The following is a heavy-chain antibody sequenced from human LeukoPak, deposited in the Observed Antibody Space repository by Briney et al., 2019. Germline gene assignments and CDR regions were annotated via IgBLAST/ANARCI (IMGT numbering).Heavy chain of an antibody. V-gene: IGHV3-74*01. CDR1: GFTFSSSW. CDR3: ARDLRNYYGSGSYEDY. CDR2: INIDGSRT. D-gene: IGHD3-10*01. J-gene: IGHJ4*02. Sequence: GGSLRLSCAAPGFTFSSSWMHSVRQAPGKGLVWVLRINIDGSRTTYADPVKGRFTISRANAKNTLYLQMNSLTAEEPPLSYFARDLRNYYGSGSYEDYWGQGTMVSVSS.